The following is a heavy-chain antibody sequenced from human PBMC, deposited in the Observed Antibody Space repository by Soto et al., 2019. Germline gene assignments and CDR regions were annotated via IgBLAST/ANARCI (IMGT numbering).Heavy chain of an antibody. CDR1: GFSLSADGVG. CDR2: IYWDDDK. V-gene: IGHV2-5*02. Sequence: QITLKESGPTLVKPTQTLTLTCTFSGFSLSADGVGVGWIRQPPGKALEWLALIYWDDDKRYRPSLKSRLTNTKDTSKNQVVLTMTNMDPVDTATYYCALAYGGTSWPNDAFDVWGQGTVVTVSS. CDR3: ALAYGGTSWPNDAFDV. J-gene: IGHJ3*01. D-gene: IGHD2-2*01.